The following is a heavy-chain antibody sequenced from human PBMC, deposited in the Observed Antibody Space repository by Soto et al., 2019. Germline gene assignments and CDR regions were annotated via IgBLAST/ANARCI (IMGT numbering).Heavy chain of an antibody. CDR2: IYHSGST. Sequence: QLQLQESGSGLVKPSQTLSLTCAVSGGSISSGGYSWSWIRQPPGKGLEWIGYIYHSGSTYYNPSLXRXAXIXXDRSKSQFSLKLSSVTAADTAVYYCARGQVVAAQHWGQGTLVTVSS. CDR1: GGSISSGGYS. V-gene: IGHV4-30-2*01. J-gene: IGHJ4*02. D-gene: IGHD2-15*01. CDR3: ARGQVVAAQH.